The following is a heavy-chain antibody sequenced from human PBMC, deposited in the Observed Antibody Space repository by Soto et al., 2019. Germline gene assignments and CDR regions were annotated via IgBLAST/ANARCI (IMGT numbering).Heavy chain of an antibody. CDR3: AKDHFTGNGVYDPFDI. CDR1: GFTFSRYG. CDR2: INTDGDT. D-gene: IGHD2-8*01. J-gene: IGHJ3*02. Sequence: LRLSFAASGFTFSRYGMSWVRQAPGKGLEWVSTINTDGDTYYADSVKGRFTISRDNSKNMLFLLVNSLRADDTALYYCAKDHFTGNGVYDPFDIWGQGTMVTVSS. V-gene: IGHV3-23*01.